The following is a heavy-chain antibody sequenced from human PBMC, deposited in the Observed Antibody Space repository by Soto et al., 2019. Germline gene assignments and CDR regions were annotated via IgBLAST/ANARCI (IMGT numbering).Heavy chain of an antibody. Sequence: QLQLQESGPGLVKPSETLSLTCTVSGGSISSSSYYWGWIRQSPGKGLEWIGSIYYSGSTYYNPSLKSRVTISVDTSNNQFSLKLSSVTAADTAVYYSARNLEYCSGGSCGIDYWGQGTLVTVSS. CDR3: ARNLEYCSGGSCGIDY. J-gene: IGHJ4*02. CDR1: GGSISSSSYY. CDR2: IYYSGST. D-gene: IGHD2-15*01. V-gene: IGHV4-39*01.